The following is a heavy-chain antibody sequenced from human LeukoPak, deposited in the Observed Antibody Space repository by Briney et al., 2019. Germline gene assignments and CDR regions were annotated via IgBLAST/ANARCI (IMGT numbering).Heavy chain of an antibody. J-gene: IGHJ4*02. V-gene: IGHV4-4*07. CDR1: SGSLGSYY. CDR2: IYTSGST. Sequence: SETLSLTCTVSSGSLGSYYWNWLRQPAGKGLEWIGHIYTSGSTNYNPSLKSLVTMSVDTSKNQFSLKLNSVTAADTAFYYCAREYSSSSGKALDYWGQGTLVTVSS. CDR3: AREYSSSSGKALDY. D-gene: IGHD6-6*01.